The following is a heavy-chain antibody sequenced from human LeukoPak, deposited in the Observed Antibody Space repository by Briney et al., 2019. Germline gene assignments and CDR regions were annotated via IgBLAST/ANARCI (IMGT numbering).Heavy chain of an antibody. CDR1: GITLSVYW. CDR3: ARSGSGYLDY. Sequence: PGGSLRLSCAPSGITLSVYWMSSVRQAPGKGLEWVANIKQDGREKYYRHSVQGRFTISRDNAKNSLYLQMNSLRAEDTAVYYCARSGSGYLDYWGQGSLVTVSS. V-gene: IGHV3-7*01. CDR2: IKQDGREK. J-gene: IGHJ4*02.